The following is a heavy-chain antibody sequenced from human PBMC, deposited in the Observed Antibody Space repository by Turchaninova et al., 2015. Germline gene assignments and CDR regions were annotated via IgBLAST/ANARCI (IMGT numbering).Heavy chain of an antibody. J-gene: IGHJ2*01. V-gene: IGHV4-39*07. CDR2: IYYSGST. CDR3: ARGYCSSTSCWYWYFDL. CDR1: RGPLSSGSFY. D-gene: IGHD2-2*01. Sequence: QLPLQESRPGLGKPSETLSLPCPFSRGPLSSGSFYWGGLRQPPGEGLEWIGTIYYSGSTYYNPYLKSRGTVSVDTSKNQFSLRLSSVTAADTAVYYCARGYCSSTSCWYWYFDLWGRGTLVTVSS.